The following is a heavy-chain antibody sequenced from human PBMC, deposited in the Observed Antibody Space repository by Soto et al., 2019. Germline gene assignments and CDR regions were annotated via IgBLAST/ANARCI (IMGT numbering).Heavy chain of an antibody. Sequence: SETLYLTCTVSGGSISSYYWSWIRPPPGKGLEWIGYIYYSGSTNSNTYVESRATRSVDTSKNQYSLKLSSVTGADTAVYYCASAELIDYDILTGSQVPDDWGQGTLVTVSS. J-gene: IGHJ4*02. V-gene: IGHV4-59*01. D-gene: IGHD3-9*01. CDR2: IYYSGST. CDR3: ASAELIDYDILTGSQVPDD. CDR1: GGSISSYY.